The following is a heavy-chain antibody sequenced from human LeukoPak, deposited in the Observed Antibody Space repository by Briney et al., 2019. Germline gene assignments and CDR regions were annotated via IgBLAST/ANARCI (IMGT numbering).Heavy chain of an antibody. CDR3: TRLKWGDWFDP. D-gene: IGHD1-26*01. CDR2: MYHTGTT. J-gene: IGHJ5*02. V-gene: IGHV4-38-2*01. Sequence: PSETLYLTCGVSGYSISSGYYWGWIRQPPGKGLEWIASMYHTGTTYYNPSLKSRVTISVDTSKNQFSLGLTSVTAADTAVYYCTRLKWGDWFDPWGQGTLVTVSS. CDR1: GYSISSGYY.